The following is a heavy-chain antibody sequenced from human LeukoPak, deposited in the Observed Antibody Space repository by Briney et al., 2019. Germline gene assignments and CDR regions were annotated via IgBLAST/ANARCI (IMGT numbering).Heavy chain of an antibody. V-gene: IGHV4-39*07. CDR2: IYYSGST. J-gene: IGHJ4*02. CDR1: GGSISSSSYY. Sequence: SETLSLTCTVSGGSISSSSYYWGWIRQPPGKGLEWIGSIYYSGSTYYNPSLKSRVTISVDTSKNQFSLKLSSVTAADTAVYYCARAYDSTPFFDYWGQGTLVTVSS. CDR3: ARAYDSTPFFDY. D-gene: IGHD3-22*01.